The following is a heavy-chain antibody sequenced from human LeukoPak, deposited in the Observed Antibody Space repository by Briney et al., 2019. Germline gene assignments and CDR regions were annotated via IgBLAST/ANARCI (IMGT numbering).Heavy chain of an antibody. V-gene: IGHV3-49*03. J-gene: IGHJ4*02. D-gene: IGHD2-15*01. Sequence: GRSLRLSCTASGFTFGDYAMSWFRQALGKGPGWVGFIRSKAYGGTTEYAASVKGRFTISRDDSKSIAYLQMNSLKTEDTAVYYCTSSFPGGGSSPTGYWGQGTLVTVSS. CDR2: IRSKAYGGTT. CDR3: TSSFPGGGSSPTGY. CDR1: GFTFGDYA.